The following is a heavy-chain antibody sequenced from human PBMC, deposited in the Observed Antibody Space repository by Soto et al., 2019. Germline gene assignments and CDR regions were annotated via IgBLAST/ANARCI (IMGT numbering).Heavy chain of an antibody. J-gene: IGHJ5*01. V-gene: IGHV3-30*18. Sequence: GGSLRLSCTASGVNLRNYWMHWVRQAPGKGLEWVALISYDGGDFYYADSVKGRFTISRDNSKHTLSLQMDSLRVEDTAVYYCAKDFGAWSDSWGQGTLVTVSS. D-gene: IGHD3-10*01. CDR2: ISYDGGDF. CDR3: AKDFGAWSDS. CDR1: GVNLRNYW.